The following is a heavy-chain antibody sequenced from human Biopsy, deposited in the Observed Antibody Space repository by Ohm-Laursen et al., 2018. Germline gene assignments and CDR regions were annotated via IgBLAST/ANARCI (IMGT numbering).Heavy chain of an antibody. D-gene: IGHD1-1*01. CDR1: GFSLSSTGTR. V-gene: IGHV2-70*04. CDR2: IDWDDDK. Sequence: PTQTLTLTGSFSGFSLSSTGTRISWVRQPPGKALECLGRIDWDDDKFYSPSLETRLSLSKDTTTNQVVLTLTDVDPEDTATYYCARTRAHNFGALEFWGQGILVTVSS. J-gene: IGHJ4*01. CDR3: ARTRAHNFGALEF.